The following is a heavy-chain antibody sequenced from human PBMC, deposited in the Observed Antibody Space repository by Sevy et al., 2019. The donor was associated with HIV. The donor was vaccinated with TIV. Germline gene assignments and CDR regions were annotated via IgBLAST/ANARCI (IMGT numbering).Heavy chain of an antibody. CDR3: ARAQQITMLVVIGGLYFDF. V-gene: IGHV3-7*01. J-gene: IGHJ4*02. CDR2: VKQDMSEK. Sequence: QAGGSLRLSCATSGFTFSSNWMTWVRQAPGKGLEWVANVKQDMSEKYYADSVKGRFTISRDNAKNSLYLEMNSLRAEDTAVYYCARAQQITMLVVIGGLYFDFWGQGTLVTVSS. D-gene: IGHD3-22*01. CDR1: GFTFSSNW.